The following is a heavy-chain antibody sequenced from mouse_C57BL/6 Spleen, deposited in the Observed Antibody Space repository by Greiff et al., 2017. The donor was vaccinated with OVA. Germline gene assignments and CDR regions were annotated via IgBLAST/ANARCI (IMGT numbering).Heavy chain of an antibody. CDR1: GFSLTSYG. V-gene: IGHV2-5*01. Sequence: VHLVESGPGLVQPSQSLSITCTVSGFSLTSYGVHWVRQSPGKGLEWLGVIWRGGSTDYNAAFMSRLSITKDNSKSQVFFKMNSLQADDTAIYYGAKGTTVVARDAMDYWGQGTSVTVSS. CDR3: AKGTTVVARDAMDY. CDR2: IWRGGST. D-gene: IGHD1-1*01. J-gene: IGHJ4*01.